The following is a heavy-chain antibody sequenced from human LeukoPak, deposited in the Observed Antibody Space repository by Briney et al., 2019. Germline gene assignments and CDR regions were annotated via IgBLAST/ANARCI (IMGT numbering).Heavy chain of an antibody. V-gene: IGHV3-23*01. CDR1: GFTFANHA. J-gene: IGHJ3*01. Sequence: PGGSLRLSCAASGFTFANHAMNWVRQAPGKGLEWVSAISGSGESTIYADSVKGRITISRDNSKNTLSLQMNSLRVEDTAMYFCAKDIQLSTWGLGTMVTVSS. CDR2: ISGSGEST. CDR3: AKDIQLST. D-gene: IGHD5-24*01.